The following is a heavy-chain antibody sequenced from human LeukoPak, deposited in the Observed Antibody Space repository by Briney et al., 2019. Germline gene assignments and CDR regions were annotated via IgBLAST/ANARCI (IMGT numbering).Heavy chain of an antibody. Sequence: ASVKVSCKASGYTFTSYDINWVRQATGQGLEWMGWMNPNSGNTGYAQKFQGRVTMTRNTSISTAYMELSSLRSEDTAVYYCARVRDIGGYDAFDYWGQGTLVTVSS. V-gene: IGHV1-8*01. J-gene: IGHJ4*02. CDR1: GYTFTSYD. CDR2: MNPNSGNT. CDR3: ARVRDIGGYDAFDY. D-gene: IGHD5-12*01.